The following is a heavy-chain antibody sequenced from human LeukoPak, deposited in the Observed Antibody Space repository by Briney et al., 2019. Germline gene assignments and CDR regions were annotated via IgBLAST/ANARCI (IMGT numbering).Heavy chain of an antibody. CDR1: GASIRSSSYY. D-gene: IGHD3-10*01. J-gene: IGHJ3*02. CDR2: VYYSGST. CDR3: ARLTQNDYYGSGSYYNPDAFDI. V-gene: IGHV4-39*01. Sequence: SETLSLTCTVSGASIRSSSYYWGWIRQPPGKGLEWIGSVYYSGSTYYNPSLKSRVTMSVDTSKNQFSLKLSSVTAADTAVYYCARLTQNDYYGSGSYYNPDAFDIWGQGTMVTVSS.